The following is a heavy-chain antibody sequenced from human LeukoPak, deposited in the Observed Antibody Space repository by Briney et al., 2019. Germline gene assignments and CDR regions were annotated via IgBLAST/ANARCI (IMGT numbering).Heavy chain of an antibody. D-gene: IGHD7-27*01. CDR3: ARGPDPELGGFDY. Sequence: SETLSLTCAVYGGSFSGYYWSWIRQPPGKGLEWIGEINHSGSTNYNPSLKSRVTISVDTSKNQFSLKLSSVTAADTAVYYCARGPDPELGGFDYWGQGTLVTVSS. CDR1: GGSFSGYY. V-gene: IGHV4-34*01. J-gene: IGHJ4*02. CDR2: INHSGST.